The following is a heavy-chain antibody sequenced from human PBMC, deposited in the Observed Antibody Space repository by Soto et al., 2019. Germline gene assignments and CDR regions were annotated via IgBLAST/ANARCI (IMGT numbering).Heavy chain of an antibody. J-gene: IGHJ4*02. V-gene: IGHV1-3*01. Sequence: QVQLVQSGAEVKKPGASVKVSCKASGYTFTSYAMHWVRQAPGQRLEWMGWINAGNGNTKYSQKFQGRVTITRDTSASTAYMELSSLRSGDTAVYYCARDSGGSGYTLDYWGQGTLVTVSS. CDR1: GYTFTSYA. D-gene: IGHD2-15*01. CDR2: INAGNGNT. CDR3: ARDSGGSGYTLDY.